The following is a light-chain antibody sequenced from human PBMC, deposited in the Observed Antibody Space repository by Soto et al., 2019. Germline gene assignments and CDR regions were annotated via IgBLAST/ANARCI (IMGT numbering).Light chain of an antibody. CDR1: QSISSY. CDR3: QQYNTYPRWT. Sequence: DIQMTQSPSTLSASVGDRVTITCRASQSISSYLAWYQQKPGKAPKLLISKASTLESRVPSRFSGSGSGTECTLTISSLQPDDFATYYCQQYNTYPRWTFGQGTKVETK. J-gene: IGKJ1*01. CDR2: KAS. V-gene: IGKV1-5*03.